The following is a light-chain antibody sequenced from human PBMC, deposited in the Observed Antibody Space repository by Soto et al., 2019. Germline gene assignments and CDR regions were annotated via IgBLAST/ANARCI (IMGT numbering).Light chain of an antibody. J-gene: IGLJ2*01. CDR2: DVT. CDR1: SSDIGGYDY. Sequence: QSALTQPASVSGAPGQSITISCTGTSSDIGGYDYVSWYQQHPGKAPKLIIYDVTNRPSGVSDRFSGSKSGNTASLTISGLQPDDEADYSCSSFTRPTTRVFAGGTKLTVL. CDR3: SSFTRPTTRV. V-gene: IGLV2-14*03.